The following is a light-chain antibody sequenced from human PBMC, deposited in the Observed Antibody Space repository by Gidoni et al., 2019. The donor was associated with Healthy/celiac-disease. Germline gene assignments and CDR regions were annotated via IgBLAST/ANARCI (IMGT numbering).Light chain of an antibody. CDR3: SSDAGSNILV. CDR2: EVS. CDR1: SSDVGGYNY. V-gene: IGLV2-8*01. Sequence: QSALPQPPSSSGPPGQSVTISCTGTSSDVGGYNYVSWYQQHPGKAPQLMIYEVSKRPSGVPDRFSGSKSGNTASLTVSGLQAEDEADYYCSSDAGSNILVFGGGTKLTVL. J-gene: IGLJ2*01.